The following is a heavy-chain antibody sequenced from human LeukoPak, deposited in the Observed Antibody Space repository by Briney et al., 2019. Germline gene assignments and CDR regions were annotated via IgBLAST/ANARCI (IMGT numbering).Heavy chain of an antibody. CDR1: GASISSGSNY. J-gene: IGHJ3*02. Sequence: SETLSLTCSVSGASISSGSNYWGWIRQPPGKTLEWIGSIYSSGSTYYNPSLKSRVIIIIDTPKNHFSLTLSSVTAADTAVYYCARGFYSYDSSDYTNVFDIWGQGTMVTVSS. D-gene: IGHD3-22*01. CDR3: ARGFYSYDSSDYTNVFDI. CDR2: IYSSGST. V-gene: IGHV4-39*07.